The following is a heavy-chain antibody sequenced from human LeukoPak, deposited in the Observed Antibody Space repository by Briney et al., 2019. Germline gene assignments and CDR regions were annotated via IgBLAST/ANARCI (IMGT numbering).Heavy chain of an antibody. D-gene: IGHD3-9*01. CDR2: MNPNSGNT. CDR1: GYTFTNYD. Sequence: ASVKVSCKASGYTFTNYDINWVRQATGQGLEWMGWMNPNSGNTGFAQKFQDRVTLTRNTSISTAYMELSSLRSDDTAVYYCARYSDYDILTGYYIVDYWGQGTLVTVSS. CDR3: ARYSDYDILTGYYIVDY. J-gene: IGHJ4*02. V-gene: IGHV1-8*01.